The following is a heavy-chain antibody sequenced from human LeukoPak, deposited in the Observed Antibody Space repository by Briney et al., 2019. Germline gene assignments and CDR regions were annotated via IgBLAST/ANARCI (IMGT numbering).Heavy chain of an antibody. V-gene: IGHV4-4*07. Sequence: SETLSLTCTVSGGSISNFYWSWIRQPAGKGLEWIGRIYSSGRTNYNSSLKSRVARSIDTSNNQFSLKLSSVTAADTAVYYCARDLPSYYFDSGNMFDPWGQGTLVTVSS. CDR1: GGSISNFY. D-gene: IGHD3-10*01. CDR3: ARDLPSYYFDSGNMFDP. J-gene: IGHJ5*02. CDR2: IYSSGRT.